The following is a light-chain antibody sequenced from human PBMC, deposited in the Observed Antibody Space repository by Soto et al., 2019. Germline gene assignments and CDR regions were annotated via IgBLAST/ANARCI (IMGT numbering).Light chain of an antibody. CDR2: QAS. CDR3: QQYNAYSQA. Sequence: DIQMTQSPSTLSASVGDRVTITCRASESGSRWLAWYQQKPGRTPKLLVYQASTLETGVPKRCSGGCSGTEFPLTISSLQPDDFATYYCQQYNAYSQAFGQGTKVEIK. V-gene: IGKV1-5*03. J-gene: IGKJ1*01. CDR1: ESGSRW.